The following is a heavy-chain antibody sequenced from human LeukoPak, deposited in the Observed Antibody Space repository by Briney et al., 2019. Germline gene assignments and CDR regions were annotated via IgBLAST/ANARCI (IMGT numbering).Heavy chain of an antibody. V-gene: IGHV3-33*08. CDR2: IWEDGSKK. D-gene: IGHD3-10*01. J-gene: IGHJ6*02. CDR3: PREETFGYYGPGSYYNPSNYYGMDV. CDR1: GFTFSSSV. Sequence: GGALRLSCAASGFTFSSSVISGVRQAPGKGLECVAGIWEDGSKKYYADSVKGAVTISRDNSKNTLYLQMNRLRDEATAAYYRPREETFGYYGPGSYYNPSNYYGMDVWGQGPTVTVSS.